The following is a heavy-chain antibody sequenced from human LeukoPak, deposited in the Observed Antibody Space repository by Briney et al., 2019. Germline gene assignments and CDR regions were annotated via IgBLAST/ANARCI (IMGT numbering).Heavy chain of an antibody. D-gene: IGHD4-17*01. Sequence: GGSLRLSCAASGYTFTGYYMHWVRQAPGQGLEWMGWINPNSGGTNYAQKFQGRVTMTRDTSISTAYMELSRLRSDDTAVYYCARGDGDGYYWGQGTLVTVSS. V-gene: IGHV1-2*02. CDR1: GYTFTGYY. CDR3: ARGDGDGYY. CDR2: INPNSGGT. J-gene: IGHJ4*02.